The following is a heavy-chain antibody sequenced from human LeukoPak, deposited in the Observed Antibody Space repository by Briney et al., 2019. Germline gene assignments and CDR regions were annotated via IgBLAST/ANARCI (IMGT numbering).Heavy chain of an antibody. CDR1: GGSISSYY. Sequence: SETLSLTCTVSGGSISSYYWSWIRQPPGKGLEWIGYIYYSGSTNYNPSLKSRVTISVDTSKNQFSLKLSSVTAADTAVYYCARHVRRVWFDPWGQGTLVTVSS. D-gene: IGHD1-1*01. CDR3: ARHVRRVWFDP. V-gene: IGHV4-59*08. CDR2: IYYSGST. J-gene: IGHJ5*02.